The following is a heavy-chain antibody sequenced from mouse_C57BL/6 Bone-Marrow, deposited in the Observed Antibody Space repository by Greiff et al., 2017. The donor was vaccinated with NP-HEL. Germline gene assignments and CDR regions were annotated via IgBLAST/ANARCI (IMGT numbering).Heavy chain of an antibody. J-gene: IGHJ4*01. CDR1: GYTFTSYW. CDR3: ARSAVVAPMDY. CDR2: IDPSDSYT. Sequence: QVQLQQPGAELVMPGASVKLSCKASGYTFTSYWMHWVKQRPGQGLEWIGEIDPSDSYTNYNQKFKGKSTLTVDKSSSTAYMQLSSLTSEDSAVYDCARSAVVAPMDYWGQGTSVTVSS. V-gene: IGHV1-69*01. D-gene: IGHD1-1*01.